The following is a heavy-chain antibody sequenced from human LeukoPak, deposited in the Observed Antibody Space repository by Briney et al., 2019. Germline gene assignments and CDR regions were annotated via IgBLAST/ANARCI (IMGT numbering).Heavy chain of an antibody. J-gene: IGHJ4*02. V-gene: IGHV4-39*01. D-gene: IGHD5-18*01. CDR3: VGSWIQLWLGPRGDFDY. CDR1: GGSISSSSYY. CDR2: IYYSGST. Sequence: SETLSLTCTVSGGSISSSSYYWGWIRQPPGKGLEWIGSIYYSGSTYYNPSLKSRVTISVDTSKNQFSLKLSSVTAADTAVYYCVGSWIQLWLGPRGDFDYWGQGTLVTVSS.